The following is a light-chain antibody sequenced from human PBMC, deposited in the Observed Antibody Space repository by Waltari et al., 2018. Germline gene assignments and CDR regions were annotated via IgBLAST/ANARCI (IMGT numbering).Light chain of an antibody. CDR2: GST. Sequence: QSVLTQPPSVSGAPGQRVTISCTGSGSNIGAGYDVHWYRQLPRAAPKLLIYGSTSRPLGVPERFFGSTSGTSASLAITGLQAEDEADYYCQSYDTSLSVVFGGGTKLTVL. CDR1: GSNIGAGYD. CDR3: QSYDTSLSVV. V-gene: IGLV1-40*01. J-gene: IGLJ3*02.